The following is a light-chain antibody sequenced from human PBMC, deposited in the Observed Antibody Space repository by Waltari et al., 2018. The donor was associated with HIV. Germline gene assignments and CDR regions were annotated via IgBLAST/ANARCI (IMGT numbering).Light chain of an antibody. CDR1: QSLLYSDGYTY. CDR3: MQGTHWPRT. CDR2: EVS. J-gene: IGKJ1*01. V-gene: IGKV2-30*01. Sequence: DVVMTQSPLSLPVTLGQSASISCRSSQSLLYSDGYTYLDWIQQRPGQSPRRLIYEVSKRDSGVPTSSASTLLIFSVKSVPDPLPLNLSGIYYCMQGTHWPRTFGQGTKVEIE.